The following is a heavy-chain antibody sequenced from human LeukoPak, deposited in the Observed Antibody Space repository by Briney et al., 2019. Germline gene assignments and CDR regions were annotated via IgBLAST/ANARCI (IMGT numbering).Heavy chain of an antibody. CDR3: ARAPGVTTPYYYYYYYMDV. D-gene: IGHD3-22*01. Sequence: SETLSLTCAVYGESFSDYYWSWIRQPPGKGLEWIGEINHSGSTNYSPSLKSRVTISVNTSKNQFSLKLTSVTAADTAVYYCARAPGVTTPYYYYYYYMDVWGKGTTVTVSS. CDR2: INHSGST. V-gene: IGHV4-34*01. CDR1: GESFSDYY. J-gene: IGHJ6*03.